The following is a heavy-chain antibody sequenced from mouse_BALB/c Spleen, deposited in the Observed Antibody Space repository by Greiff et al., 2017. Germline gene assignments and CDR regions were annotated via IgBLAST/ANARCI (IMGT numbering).Heavy chain of an antibody. V-gene: IGHV1-4*01. CDR1: GYTFTSYT. CDR3: ASAGDYDGFAY. Sequence: QVHVKQSGAELARPGASVKMSCKASGYTFTSYTMHWVKQRPGQGLEWIGYINPSSGYTNYNQKFKDKATLTADKSSSTAYMQLSSLTSEDSAVYYCASAGDYDGFAYWGQGTLVTVSA. J-gene: IGHJ3*01. D-gene: IGHD2-4*01. CDR2: INPSSGYT.